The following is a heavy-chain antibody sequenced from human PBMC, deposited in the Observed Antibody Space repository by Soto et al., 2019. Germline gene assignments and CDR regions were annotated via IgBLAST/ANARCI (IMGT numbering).Heavy chain of an antibody. V-gene: IGHV1-69*06. CDR1: GGTFSSYA. Sequence: QVQLVQSGAEVKKPGSSVKVSCKASGGTFSSYAISWVRQAPGQGLEWMGGIIPIFGTPTYAQKFQGRVTITADKSTSTAYMELSSLTSEDTSLFYCARADGYNYWPAWYWVQGTLVTVSS. J-gene: IGHJ4*02. CDR3: ARADGYNYWPAWY. D-gene: IGHD5-12*01. CDR2: IIPIFGTP.